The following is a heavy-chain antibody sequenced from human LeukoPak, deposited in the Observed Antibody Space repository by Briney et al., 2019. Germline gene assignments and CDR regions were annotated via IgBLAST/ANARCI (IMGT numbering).Heavy chain of an antibody. CDR3: ARAYSNPISMYYYYGMDV. D-gene: IGHD4-4*01. CDR1: GFTFSSYS. Sequence: GGSLRLSCAASGFTFSSYSMNRVRQAPGKGLEWVSSISSSSSYIYYADSVKGRFTISRDNAKNSLYLQMNSLRAEDTAVYYCARAYSNPISMYYYYGMDVWGQGTTVTVSS. CDR2: ISSSSSYI. J-gene: IGHJ6*02. V-gene: IGHV3-21*01.